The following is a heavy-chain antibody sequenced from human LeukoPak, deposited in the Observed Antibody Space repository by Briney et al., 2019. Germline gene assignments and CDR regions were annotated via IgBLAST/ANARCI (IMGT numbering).Heavy chain of an antibody. CDR1: GGSFSGYY. V-gene: IGHV4-34*01. D-gene: IGHD1-26*01. Sequence: SETLSLTCAVYGGSFSGYYWSWIRQPPGKGLEWIGEINHSGSTNYNPSLKSRVTISVDTSKNQFSLKLSSVTAADTAVYYCARDHLGATTEWGQGTLVTVSS. CDR3: ARDHLGATTE. J-gene: IGHJ4*02. CDR2: INHSGST.